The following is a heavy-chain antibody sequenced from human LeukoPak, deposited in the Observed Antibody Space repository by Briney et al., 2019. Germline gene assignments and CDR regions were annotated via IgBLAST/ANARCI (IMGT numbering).Heavy chain of an antibody. D-gene: IGHD6-19*01. CDR3: ARADSSGWPEYYFDY. Sequence: ASVTVSCTASGYTFTSYAMNWVRQAPGQGLEWMGWINTNTGNPTYAQGFTGRFVFSLDTSVSTAYLQISSLKAEDTAVYYCARADSSGWPEYYFDYWGQGTLVTVSS. CDR1: GYTFTSYA. V-gene: IGHV7-4-1*02. CDR2: INTNTGNP. J-gene: IGHJ4*02.